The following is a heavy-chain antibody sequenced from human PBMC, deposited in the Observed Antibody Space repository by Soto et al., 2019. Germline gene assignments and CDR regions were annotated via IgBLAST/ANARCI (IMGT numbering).Heavy chain of an antibody. D-gene: IGHD6-19*01. J-gene: IGHJ4*02. Sequence: EVQLLESGGGLVQPGGSLRLSCAASGFTFISYAMSWVRQAPGKGLYWVSAISGSGGSTYYADSVKGRFTISRDNSQNTLYLQLNRLRAADTAVYYCAKARFRDSSMFLLDYWGQGTLVTVSA. CDR3: AKARFRDSSMFLLDY. CDR2: ISGSGGST. CDR1: GFTFISYA. V-gene: IGHV3-23*01.